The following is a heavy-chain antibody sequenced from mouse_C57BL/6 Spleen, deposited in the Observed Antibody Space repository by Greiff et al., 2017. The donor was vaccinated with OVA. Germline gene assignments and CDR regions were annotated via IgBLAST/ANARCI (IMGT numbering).Heavy chain of an antibody. CDR1: GFTFSSYA. CDR2: ISDGGSYT. D-gene: IGHD1-1*01. Sequence: EVMLVESGGGLVKPGGSLKLSCAASGFTFSSYAMSWVRQTPEKRLEWVATISDGGSYTYYPDNVKGRFTISRDNAKNNLYLQMSHLKSEDTAMYYCARAYGSSSYYAMDYWGKGTSVTVSS. V-gene: IGHV5-4*03. J-gene: IGHJ4*01. CDR3: ARAYGSSSYYAMDY.